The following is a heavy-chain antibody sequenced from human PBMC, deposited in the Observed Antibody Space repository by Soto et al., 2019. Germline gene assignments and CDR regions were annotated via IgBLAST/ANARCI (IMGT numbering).Heavy chain of an antibody. Sequence: PGESLKISCKGSGYTFSTSWIGWVRQMPGKGLEWMGIIYPADSDTRYSPSFQGQVTISTDKSISTAYLQWSSLKASDTAMYYCARHRGSGYYDYWGQGTLVTVSS. D-gene: IGHD3-22*01. V-gene: IGHV5-51*01. CDR3: ARHRGSGYYDY. CDR2: IYPADSDT. CDR1: GYTFSTSW. J-gene: IGHJ4*02.